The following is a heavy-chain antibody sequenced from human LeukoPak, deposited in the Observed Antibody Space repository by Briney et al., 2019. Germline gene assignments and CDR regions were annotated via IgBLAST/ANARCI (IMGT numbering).Heavy chain of an antibody. D-gene: IGHD5-12*01. V-gene: IGHV5-51*01. CDR3: VRVNGYDDGVDF. CDR1: GSKFVDYW. Sequence: HGESLQISCKTSGSKFVDYWIAWVRQMPGKGLEWMGIMFPTESITTYSPSFQGQVSISADKSISTVYLFWSSLKASDTAIYYCVRVNGYDDGVDFWGQGTPVTVSS. CDR2: MFPTESIT. J-gene: IGHJ4*02.